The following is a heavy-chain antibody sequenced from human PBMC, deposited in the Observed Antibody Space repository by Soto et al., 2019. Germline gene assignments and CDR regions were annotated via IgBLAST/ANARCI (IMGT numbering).Heavy chain of an antibody. CDR1: GFTFSSYS. J-gene: IGHJ4*02. CDR2: ISSSSSTI. CDR3: ARDRPGYSYGLDY. D-gene: IGHD5-18*01. Sequence: EVQLVESGGGLVQPGGSLRLSCAASGFTFSSYSMNRVRQAPGKGLEWVSYISSSSSTIYYADSVKGRFTISRDNAKNSLYLQMNSLRAEDTAVYYCARDRPGYSYGLDYWGQGTLVTVSS. V-gene: IGHV3-48*01.